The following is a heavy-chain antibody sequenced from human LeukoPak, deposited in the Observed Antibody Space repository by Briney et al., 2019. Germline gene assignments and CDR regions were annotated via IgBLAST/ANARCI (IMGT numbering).Heavy chain of an antibody. J-gene: IGHJ4*02. CDR2: IGTSGNT. CDR1: GFTFSTYE. V-gene: IGHV3-48*03. D-gene: IGHD6-19*01. Sequence: GGSLRLSCAASGFTFSTYEMNWVRQAPGKGLAWISYIGTSGNTNYAESVKGRFTISRDNAKNSLYLQMDSLRAEDTAVYYCAREGPAPSGWCYFDHWGQGTLVTVSS. CDR3: AREGPAPSGWCYFDH.